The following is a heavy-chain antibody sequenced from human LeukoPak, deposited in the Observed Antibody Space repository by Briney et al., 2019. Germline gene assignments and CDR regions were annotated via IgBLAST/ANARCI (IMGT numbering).Heavy chain of an antibody. J-gene: IGHJ5*02. D-gene: IGHD3-10*01. CDR3: ARGQFGAPPGYLDT. CDR2: VYYSGNT. CDR1: ADHLRDYY. Sequence: SETLSLTCSVSADHLRDYYWNWVRQSPEKGLEWIGYVYYSGNTDYNPSLQSRVTISVDTSNNQFSLRLSFVPAADTAVYFCARGQFGAPPGYLDTWGQGTLVTVS. V-gene: IGHV4-59*01.